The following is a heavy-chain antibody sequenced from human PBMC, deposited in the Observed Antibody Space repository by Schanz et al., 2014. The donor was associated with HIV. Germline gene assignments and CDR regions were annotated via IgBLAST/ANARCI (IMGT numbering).Heavy chain of an antibody. CDR1: GYTFTDHY. Sequence: QVQLVQSGAEVKKPGASVEVSCKASGYTFTDHYIHWMRQAPGQGLEWKAIINPIGGITSYARKYQGRITVTRDTSTTTFYMEVSSLRSDDTAVYYCARAPYTSGWYGVDYWGQGTLVTVSS. CDR2: INPIGGIT. D-gene: IGHD6-19*01. V-gene: IGHV1-46*01. J-gene: IGHJ4*02. CDR3: ARAPYTSGWYGVDY.